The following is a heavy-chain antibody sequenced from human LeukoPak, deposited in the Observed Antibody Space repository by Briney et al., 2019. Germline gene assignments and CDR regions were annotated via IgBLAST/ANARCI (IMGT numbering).Heavy chain of an antibody. D-gene: IGHD6-19*01. CDR1: GYTFTGYY. CDR2: INPNSGGT. J-gene: IGHJ5*02. CDR3: ARGSSGWYVWFDP. Sequence: ASVKVSCMASGYTFTGYYMHWVRQAPGQGLEWMGWINPNSGGTNYAQKFQGRVIMTRDTSISTAYMELSRLRSDDTAVYYCARGSSGWYVWFDPWGQGTLVTVSS. V-gene: IGHV1-2*02.